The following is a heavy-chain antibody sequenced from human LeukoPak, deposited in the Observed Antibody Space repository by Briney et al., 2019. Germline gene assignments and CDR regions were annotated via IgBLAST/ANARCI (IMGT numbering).Heavy chain of an antibody. CDR1: GNTLSNYG. V-gene: IGHV3-23*01. CDR3: AKRGVVIRVILVGFHKEPYYFDS. D-gene: IGHD3-22*01. CDR2: IRGSGGRT. Sequence: GGSLRLSCALSGNTLSNYGMSWVRQAPGGGREWVAGIRGSGGRTNYADSVNCQFTISRDKPKITLYLQMNSLRAEDTAVYFCAKRGVVIRVILVGFHKEPYYFDSWGQGALVTVSS. J-gene: IGHJ4*02.